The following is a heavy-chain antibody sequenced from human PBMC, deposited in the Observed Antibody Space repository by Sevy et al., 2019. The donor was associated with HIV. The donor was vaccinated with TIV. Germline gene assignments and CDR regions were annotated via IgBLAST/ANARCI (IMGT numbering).Heavy chain of an antibody. J-gene: IGHJ4*02. CDR1: GFTFGDYA. CDR2: IRSKAYGGTT. Sequence: GGSLRLSCTASGFTFGDYAMSWFRQAPGKGLEWVGFIRSKAYGGTTENAASVKGRFTISRDDSKSIAYLQMNSLKTEDTAVYYCTRDRIAARLFDYWGQGTLVTVSS. CDR3: TRDRIAARLFDY. D-gene: IGHD6-6*01. V-gene: IGHV3-49*03.